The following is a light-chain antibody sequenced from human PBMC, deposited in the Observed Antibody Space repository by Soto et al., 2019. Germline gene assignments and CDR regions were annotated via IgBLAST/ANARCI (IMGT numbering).Light chain of an antibody. J-gene: IGKJ5*01. CDR1: QSISSSY. Sequence: EIVLTQSPGTLAFSPGKRATPSSRASQSISSSYLAWYQQRPGQAPRLLIYGASSRATGIPDRFSGSGSGTDFALTISSLEPEDFAVYYCQQRSNWPPITFGQGTRLEIK. CDR2: GAS. V-gene: IGKV3D-20*02. CDR3: QQRSNWPPIT.